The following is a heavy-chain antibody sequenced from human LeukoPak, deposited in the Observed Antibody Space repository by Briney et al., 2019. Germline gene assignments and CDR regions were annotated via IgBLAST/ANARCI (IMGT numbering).Heavy chain of an antibody. Sequence: SETLSLTCTVSGRSISNYYWSWIRQPPGKGLEWIGYIYYSGSTNYNPSLKSRVIISVDTSKNQFSLKLSSVTAADTAVYYCARVGRGDHTWGSYYCDHWGQGTLVSVSS. D-gene: IGHD3-16*01. V-gene: IGHV4-59*01. CDR2: IYYSGST. CDR1: GRSISNYY. J-gene: IGHJ4*02. CDR3: ARVGRGDHTWGSYYCDH.